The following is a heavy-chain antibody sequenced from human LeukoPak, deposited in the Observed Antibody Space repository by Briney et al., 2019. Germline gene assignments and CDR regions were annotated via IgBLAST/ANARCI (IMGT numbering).Heavy chain of an antibody. CDR2: IYTSGST. Sequence: SETLSLTCTVSGGSISSGSYYWSWIRQPAGKGLEWIGRIYTSGSTNYNPSLKSRVTMSVDTSKNQFSLKLSSVTAADTALYYCTRELAGTTVEDWGQGTLVTVSS. CDR1: GGSISSGSYY. V-gene: IGHV4-61*02. CDR3: TRELAGTTVED. J-gene: IGHJ4*02. D-gene: IGHD1-1*01.